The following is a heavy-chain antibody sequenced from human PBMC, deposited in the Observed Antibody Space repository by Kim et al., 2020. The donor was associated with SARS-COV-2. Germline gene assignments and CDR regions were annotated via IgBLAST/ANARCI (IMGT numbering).Heavy chain of an antibody. Sequence: SETLSLTCTVSGGSISSSSYYWGWIRQPPGKGLEWIGSIYYSGSTYYNPSLKSRVTISVDTSKNQFSLKLSSVTAADTAVYYCARDSASFWQWLVPCNWFDPWGQGTLVTVSS. CDR3: ARDSASFWQWLVPCNWFDP. CDR2: IYYSGST. V-gene: IGHV4-39*07. J-gene: IGHJ5*02. CDR1: GGSISSSSYY. D-gene: IGHD6-19*01.